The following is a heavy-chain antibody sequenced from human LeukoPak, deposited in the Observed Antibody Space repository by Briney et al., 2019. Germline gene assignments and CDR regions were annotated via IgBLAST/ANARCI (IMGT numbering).Heavy chain of an antibody. CDR1: GFTVSSNY. CDR2: IYSGGST. V-gene: IGHV3-53*01. Sequence: GGSLRLSCAASGFTVSSNYMSWVRQAPGKGLEWVSVIYSGGSTYYADSVKGRFTISRDNSKNTLYLQMNSLRAEDTAVYYCAKALVVPAAMVDYWGQGTLVTVSS. D-gene: IGHD2-2*01. J-gene: IGHJ4*02. CDR3: AKALVVPAAMVDY.